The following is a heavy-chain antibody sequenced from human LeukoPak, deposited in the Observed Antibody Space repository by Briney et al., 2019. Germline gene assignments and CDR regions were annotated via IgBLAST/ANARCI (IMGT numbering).Heavy chain of an antibody. CDR3: ARDCSRISCYADF. V-gene: IGHV3-7*04. Sequence: GGSLRLSCVTSGFTFSSYWMTWVRQAPGKGLEWVANINQDGHEKNYVDSVKGRFTISRDNAKNSLYLQMNSLRAEDTAVYYCARDCSRISCYADFWGQGTLVTVSS. CDR1: GFTFSSYW. J-gene: IGHJ4*02. D-gene: IGHD2-2*01. CDR2: INQDGHEK.